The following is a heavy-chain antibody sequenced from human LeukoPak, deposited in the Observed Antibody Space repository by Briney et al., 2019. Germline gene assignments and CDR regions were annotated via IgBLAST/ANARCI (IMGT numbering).Heavy chain of an antibody. CDR1: GFTFSSYE. CDR2: ISSSGSTI. J-gene: IGHJ6*04. D-gene: IGHD2-15*01. V-gene: IGHV3-48*03. Sequence: PGGSLRLSCAASGFTFSSYEMNWVRQAPGKGLEWVSYISSSGSTIYYADSVKGRFTISRDNAKNSLYLQMNSLRAEDTAVYYCAREAGYCSGGSCSGMDVWGKGTTVTVSS. CDR3: AREAGYCSGGSCSGMDV.